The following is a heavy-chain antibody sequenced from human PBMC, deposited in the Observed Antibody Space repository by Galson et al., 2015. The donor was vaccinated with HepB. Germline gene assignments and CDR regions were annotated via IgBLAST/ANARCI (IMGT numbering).Heavy chain of an antibody. J-gene: IGHJ4*02. D-gene: IGHD3-10*01. CDR2: ISDSGSRT. Sequence: SLRLSCAVSGFRFSNNGMSWVRQAPGKGLEWVATISDSGSRTYYADSVKGRFTISRDNSKNTLYLQMNSLRAEDTAVYFCSCFRGYWGQGSLVTVSS. V-gene: IGHV3-23*01. CDR1: GFRFSNNG. CDR3: SCFRGY.